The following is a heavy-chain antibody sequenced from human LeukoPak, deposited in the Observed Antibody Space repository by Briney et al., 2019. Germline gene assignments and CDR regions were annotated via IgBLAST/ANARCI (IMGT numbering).Heavy chain of an antibody. CDR3: ARVQRGEMATFDY. Sequence: GGSLRLSCAASGFTFDDYGMSWVRQAPGKGLEWVSGINWNGGSTGYADSVKGRFTISRDNAKNSLYLQINSLRVEDTAVYYCARVQRGEMATFDYWGQGTLVTVSS. CDR2: INWNGGST. V-gene: IGHV3-20*04. CDR1: GFTFDDYG. D-gene: IGHD5-24*01. J-gene: IGHJ4*02.